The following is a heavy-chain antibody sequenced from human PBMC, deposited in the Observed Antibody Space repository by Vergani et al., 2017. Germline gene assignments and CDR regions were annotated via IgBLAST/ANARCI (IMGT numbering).Heavy chain of an antibody. CDR1: GFSFSGYW. V-gene: IGHV3-74*01. D-gene: IGHD2-2*01. Sequence: EVQLVESGGGLIHPGGSLRLSCEGSGFSFSGYWMHWVRQSPEKGLVWVSRIKSDGSITNYADSVKGRFTISRDNAKNTLYLQMSGLRAEDTAVYYCAKDLSGDCSITDCRNRRYYAMDVWGQGTTVTVSS. CDR2: IKSDGSIT. J-gene: IGHJ6*02. CDR3: AKDLSGDCSITDCRNRRYYAMDV.